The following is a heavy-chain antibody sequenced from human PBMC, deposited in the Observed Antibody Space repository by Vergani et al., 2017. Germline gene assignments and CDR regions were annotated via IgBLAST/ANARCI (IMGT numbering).Heavy chain of an antibody. CDR1: GFTFSDYY. Sequence: VDLVESGGGLVKPGGSLRLSCAASGFTFSDYYMTWIRQAPGKGLEWISYISGSGHTKYYADSVKGRFAISRDNAKNSLYLDMSSLRAEDTAVYYCVRDVRVSRTWGQGTLVAVSS. CDR3: VRDVRVSRT. CDR2: ISGSGHTK. J-gene: IGHJ3*01. V-gene: IGHV3-11*04.